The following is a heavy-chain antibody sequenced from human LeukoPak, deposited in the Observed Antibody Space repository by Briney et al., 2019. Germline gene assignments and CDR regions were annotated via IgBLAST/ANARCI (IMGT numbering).Heavy chain of an antibody. CDR3: ATQYRAYYFDN. CDR2: ISSSSSAI. CDR1: GFTFSSYN. Sequence: PGGSLRLSCAASGFTFSSYNMNWVRQAPGKGLEWVSYISSSSSAIYYADSVRGRFTISRDNSKNALYLQLSSLRAEDTAVYYCATQYRAYYFDNWGQGTLVTVSS. J-gene: IGHJ4*02. D-gene: IGHD1-14*01. V-gene: IGHV3-48*04.